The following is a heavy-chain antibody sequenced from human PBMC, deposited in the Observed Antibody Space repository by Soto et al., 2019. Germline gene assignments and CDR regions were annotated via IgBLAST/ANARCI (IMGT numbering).Heavy chain of an antibody. CDR3: ARGFGSDSVRPQKPYGMDV. CDR2: INPSGGST. J-gene: IGHJ6*02. V-gene: IGHV1-46*01. Sequence: ASVKVSCKASGYTFTSYYMHWVRQAPGQGLEWMGIINPSGGSTSYAQKFQGRVTMTRDTSTSTVYMELSSLRSEDTAVYYCARGFGSDSVRPQKPYGMDVWGQGTTVTVSS. CDR1: GYTFTSYY. D-gene: IGHD2-8*01.